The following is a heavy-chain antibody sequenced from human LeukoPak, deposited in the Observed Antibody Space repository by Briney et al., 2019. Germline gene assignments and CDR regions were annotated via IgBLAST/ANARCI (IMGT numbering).Heavy chain of an antibody. CDR1: GFTFSSYW. Sequence: PGGSLRLSCAASGFTFSSYWMSWVRQTPGKGLEWVANIKEDGSGKYYVDSVEGRFTISRDNSKNTLYLQMNSLRAEDTAVYYCARRAGAYSHPYDYWGQGTLVTVSS. CDR3: ARRAGAYSHPYDY. CDR2: IKEDGSGK. V-gene: IGHV3-7*03. J-gene: IGHJ4*02. D-gene: IGHD4/OR15-4a*01.